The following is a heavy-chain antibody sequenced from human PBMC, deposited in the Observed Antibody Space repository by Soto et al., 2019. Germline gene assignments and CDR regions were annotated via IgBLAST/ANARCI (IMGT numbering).Heavy chain of an antibody. CDR1: GGTFSSYT. D-gene: IGHD6-13*01. V-gene: IGHV1-69*04. J-gene: IGHJ6*02. CDR3: ARDATNSSWTFRYYYYGMDV. Sequence: ASVKVSCKASGGTFSSYTISWVRQAPGQGLEWMGRIIPILGIANYAQKFQGRVTITADKSTSTAYMELSSLRSEDTAVYYCARDATNSSWTFRYYYYGMDVWGQGTTVTVSS. CDR2: IIPILGIA.